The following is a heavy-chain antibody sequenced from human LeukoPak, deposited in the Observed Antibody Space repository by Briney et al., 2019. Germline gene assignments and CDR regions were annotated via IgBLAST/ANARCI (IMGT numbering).Heavy chain of an antibody. CDR1: GGTFSSYT. CDR3: ARLSGYCSSTSCSVRGDY. J-gene: IGHJ4*02. D-gene: IGHD2-2*01. CDR2: NIPILGIA. V-gene: IGHV1-69*02. Sequence: ASVKVSCKXSGGTFSSYTISWVRQAPGQGLEWMGRNIPILGIANYAQKFQGRVTITADKSTSTAYMELSSLRSEDTAVYYCARLSGYCSSTSCSVRGDYWGEGTLVTVSS.